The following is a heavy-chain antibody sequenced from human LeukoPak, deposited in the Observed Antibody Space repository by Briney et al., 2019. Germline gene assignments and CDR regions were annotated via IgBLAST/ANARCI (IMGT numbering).Heavy chain of an antibody. Sequence: PGGSLRLSCAASGFTFSSYEMNWVRQAPGKGLEWVSYISSSGSTIYYADSVKGRFTISRDNAKNSLYLQMNSLRAEDTAVYYCARVNVDIVATPHPWEYYYYYMDVWGKGTTVTVSS. CDR1: GFTFSSYE. CDR3: ARVNVDIVATPHPWEYYYYYMDV. J-gene: IGHJ6*03. V-gene: IGHV3-48*03. CDR2: ISSSGSTI. D-gene: IGHD5-12*01.